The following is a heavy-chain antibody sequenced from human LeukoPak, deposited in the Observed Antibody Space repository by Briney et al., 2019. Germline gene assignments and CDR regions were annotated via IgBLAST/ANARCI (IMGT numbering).Heavy chain of an antibody. Sequence: ASVKVSCKASGYTFTSYGISWVRQAPGQGLEWMGWISAYNGNTNYAQKLQGRVTITADKSTSTAYMELSSLRSEDTAVYYCARDPTDSSSWYSDYWGQGTLVTVSS. D-gene: IGHD6-13*01. V-gene: IGHV1-18*01. CDR3: ARDPTDSSSWYSDY. J-gene: IGHJ4*02. CDR1: GYTFTSYG. CDR2: ISAYNGNT.